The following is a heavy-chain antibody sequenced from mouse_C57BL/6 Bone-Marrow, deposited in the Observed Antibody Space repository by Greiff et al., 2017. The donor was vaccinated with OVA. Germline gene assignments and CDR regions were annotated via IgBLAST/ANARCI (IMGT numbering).Heavy chain of an antibody. J-gene: IGHJ3*01. CDR1: GYTFTSYW. Sequence: QVQLQQPGAELVKPGASVKLSCKASGYTFTSYWMHWVKQRPGQGLEWIGMIHPNSGSTNYNEKFKSKATLTVDTSSSTAYMQLSSLTSEDSAVYYCARRYYGRWFAYWGQGTLVTVSA. CDR3: ARRYYGRWFAY. V-gene: IGHV1-64*01. CDR2: IHPNSGST. D-gene: IGHD1-1*01.